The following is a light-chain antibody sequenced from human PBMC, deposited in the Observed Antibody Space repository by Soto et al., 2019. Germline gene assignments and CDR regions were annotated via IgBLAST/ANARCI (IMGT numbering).Light chain of an antibody. V-gene: IGLV4-69*01. CDR3: QTWGTGIQGV. CDR2: LNSDGSH. CDR1: SGHSSYA. Sequence: QPVLTQSPSASASLGASVKLTCTLSSGHSSYAIAWHQQQPEKGPRYLMKLNSDGSHSKGDGIPDRFSGSSSGAERYLTISSLQSEDEADYDCQTWGTGIQGVFGGGPKLTVL. J-gene: IGLJ3*02.